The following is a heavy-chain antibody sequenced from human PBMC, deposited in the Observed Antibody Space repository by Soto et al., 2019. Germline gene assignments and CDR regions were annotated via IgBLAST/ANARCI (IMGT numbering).Heavy chain of an antibody. CDR1: GFTVSSNY. J-gene: IGHJ6*02. V-gene: IGHV3-53*04. Sequence: GGSLRLSCAASGFTVSSNYMSWVRQAPGKGLEWVSVIYSGGSTYYADSVKGRFTISRHNSKNTLYLQMNSLRAEDTAVYYCARASSSWYYYGMDVWGQGTTVTVSS. CDR2: IYSGGST. D-gene: IGHD6-13*01. CDR3: ARASSSWYYYGMDV.